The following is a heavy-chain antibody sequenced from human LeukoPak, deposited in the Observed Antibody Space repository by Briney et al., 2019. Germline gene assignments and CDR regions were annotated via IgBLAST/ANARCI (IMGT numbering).Heavy chain of an antibody. V-gene: IGHV1-69*05. CDR2: IIPIFGTA. CDR1: GGTFSSYA. J-gene: IGHJ4*02. Sequence: SVKVSCKASGGTFSSYAISRVRQAPGQGLEWMGRIIPIFGTANYAQKFQGRVTITTDESTSTAYMELSSLRSEDTAVYYCAREYYYDSSGYYFFDYWGQGTLVTVSS. D-gene: IGHD3-22*01. CDR3: AREYYYDSSGYYFFDY.